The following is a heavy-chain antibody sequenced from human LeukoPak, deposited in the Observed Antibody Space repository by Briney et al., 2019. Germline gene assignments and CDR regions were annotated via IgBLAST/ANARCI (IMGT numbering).Heavy chain of an antibody. V-gene: IGHV4-34*01. CDR3: ARGLHYDFWSGAYYYGMDV. Sequence: SETLSLTCAVYGGSFSGYYWSWIRQPPGKGLEWIGEINHSGSTNCNPSLKSRVTISVDTSKNQFSLKLSSVTAADTAVYYCARGLHYDFWSGAYYYGMDVWGQGTTVTVSS. CDR2: INHSGST. D-gene: IGHD3-3*01. J-gene: IGHJ6*02. CDR1: GGSFSGYY.